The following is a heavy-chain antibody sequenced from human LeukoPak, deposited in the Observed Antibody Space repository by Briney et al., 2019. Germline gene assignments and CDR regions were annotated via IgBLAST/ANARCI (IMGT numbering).Heavy chain of an antibody. J-gene: IGHJ3*02. Sequence: ASETLSLTCTVSGGSISSYYWSWIRQPPGKGLEWIGYIYYSGSTNYNPSLKSRVTISVDTSKNQFSLKLSSVTAADTAVYYCARERRGYCSSTSCYDDAFDIWGQGTMVAVSS. V-gene: IGHV4-59*01. CDR2: IYYSGST. CDR3: ARERRGYCSSTSCYDDAFDI. D-gene: IGHD2-2*01. CDR1: GGSISSYY.